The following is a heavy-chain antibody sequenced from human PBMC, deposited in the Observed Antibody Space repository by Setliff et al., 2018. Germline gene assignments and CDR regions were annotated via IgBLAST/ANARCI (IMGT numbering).Heavy chain of an antibody. D-gene: IGHD3-9*01. J-gene: IGHJ4*02. CDR3: VRQDILTSYYMFDY. Sequence: ASVKVSCKASGYTLTSYGFSWVRQAPGQGLGWMGRISVYNGNTNYGQKYQGRVAMTTDTSTNTVYMELRSLRSDDTAVYYCVRQDILTSYYMFDYWGQGTLVTVSS. CDR1: GYTLTSYG. V-gene: IGHV1-18*01. CDR2: ISVYNGNT.